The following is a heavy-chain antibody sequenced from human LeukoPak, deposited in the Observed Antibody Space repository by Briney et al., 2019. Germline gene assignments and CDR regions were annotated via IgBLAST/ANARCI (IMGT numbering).Heavy chain of an antibody. CDR2: MNPNSGNT. V-gene: IGHV1-8*03. D-gene: IGHD3-3*01. Sequence: ASVKVSCKASGYTFTSYDINWVRQATGQGLEWMGWMNPNSGNTGYAQKFQGRVTITRNTSISTAYMELSSLRSEDTAVYYCARVIFTIFGVVDAFDIWGQGTMVTVSS. J-gene: IGHJ3*02. CDR1: GYTFTSYD. CDR3: ARVIFTIFGVVDAFDI.